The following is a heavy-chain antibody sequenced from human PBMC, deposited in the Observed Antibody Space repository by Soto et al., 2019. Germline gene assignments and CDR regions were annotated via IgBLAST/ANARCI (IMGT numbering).Heavy chain of an antibody. CDR2: IYYSGST. V-gene: IGHV4-39*01. Sequence: SETLSLTCTVSGGSISSSSHYWGWIRQPPGKGLEWIGSIYYSGSTYYNPSLKSRVTISVDTSKNQFSLKLSSVTAADTAVYYCARPNGDYYYYYGMDGWGQGTTVT. J-gene: IGHJ6*02. CDR1: GGSISSSSHY. CDR3: ARPNGDYYYYYGMDG. D-gene: IGHD4-17*01.